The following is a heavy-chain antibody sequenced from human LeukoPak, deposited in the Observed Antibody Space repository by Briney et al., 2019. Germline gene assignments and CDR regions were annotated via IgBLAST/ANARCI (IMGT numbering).Heavy chain of an antibody. Sequence: GASVKVSCKASGYTFTSYYMHWVRQAPGQGLEWMGIINPSGGSTSYAQKFQGRVTMTGDTSTSTVYMELSSLRSEDTAVYYCARDGGDYDFWSGYSAYNWFDPWGQGTLVTVSS. CDR2: INPSGGST. CDR1: GYTFTSYY. J-gene: IGHJ5*02. D-gene: IGHD3-3*01. CDR3: ARDGGDYDFWSGYSAYNWFDP. V-gene: IGHV1-46*01.